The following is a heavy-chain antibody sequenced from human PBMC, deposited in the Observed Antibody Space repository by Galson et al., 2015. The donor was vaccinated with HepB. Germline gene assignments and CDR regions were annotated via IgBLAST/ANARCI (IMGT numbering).Heavy chain of an antibody. V-gene: IGHV1-18*01. CDR3: ARGALVAVVGGTQINWFDP. CDR2: ISPYNRDA. Sequence: SVKVSCKASGYTFSTYSITWVRQAPGQGLEWMGWISPYNRDAKYARKVQGRVTMTTDTFTSTAYMELRRLRSDDTAVYYCARGALVAVVGGTQINWFDPWGQGTLVTVSS. J-gene: IGHJ5*02. CDR1: GYTFSTYS. D-gene: IGHD2-15*01.